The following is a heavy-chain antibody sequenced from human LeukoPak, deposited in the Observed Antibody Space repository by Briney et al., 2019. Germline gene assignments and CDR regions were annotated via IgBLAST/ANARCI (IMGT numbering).Heavy chain of an antibody. V-gene: IGHV1-18*01. J-gene: IGHJ3*02. CDR3: AIWGSSSRRNDAFDI. D-gene: IGHD6-13*01. Sequence: ASVKVSCKASGYTFTSYGVSWVRQAPGQGLEWMGWISAYNGNTNYAQKLQGRVTMTTDTSTSTAYMELRSLRSDDTAVYYCAIWGSSSRRNDAFDIWGQGTMVTVSS. CDR1: GYTFTSYG. CDR2: ISAYNGNT.